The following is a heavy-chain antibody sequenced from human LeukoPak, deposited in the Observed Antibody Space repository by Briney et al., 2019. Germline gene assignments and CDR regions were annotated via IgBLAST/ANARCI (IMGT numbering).Heavy chain of an antibody. CDR1: RYTFTGYY. CDR2: INPNSCGT. CDR3: SRGGSGSYFSWLDP. J-gene: IGHJ5*02. V-gene: IGHV1-2*02. Sequence: ASVKVSCKASRYTFTGYYIHWVRQAPRQGRECVGWINPNSCGTNYAQKFEGRGTMTRDTSISTAYMELSRLRSDDTAVYYCSRGGSGSYFSWLDPWGQGTLVTVS. D-gene: IGHD3-10*01.